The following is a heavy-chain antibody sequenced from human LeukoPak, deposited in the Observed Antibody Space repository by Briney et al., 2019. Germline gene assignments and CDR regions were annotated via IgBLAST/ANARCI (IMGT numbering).Heavy chain of an antibody. CDR2: ISSSSSYI. CDR1: GFTFSSYS. CDR3: ARDGAPPPAHYYGSGSYYNVGYYYYGMDV. D-gene: IGHD3-10*01. J-gene: IGHJ6*02. V-gene: IGHV3-21*01. Sequence: GGSLRLSCVASGFTFSSYSMNWVRQAPGKGLEWVSSISSSSSYIYYADSVKGRFTISRDNAKNSLYLQMNSLRAEDTGVYYCARDGAPPPAHYYGSGSYYNVGYYYYGMDVWGQGTTVTVSS.